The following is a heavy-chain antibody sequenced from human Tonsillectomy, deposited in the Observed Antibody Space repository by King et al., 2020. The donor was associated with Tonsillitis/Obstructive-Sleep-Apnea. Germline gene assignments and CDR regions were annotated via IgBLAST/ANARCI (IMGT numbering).Heavy chain of an antibody. Sequence: QLQESGPGLVKPSETLSLTCTVSGGSVSSGSYYWSWIRQPPGKGLEWIGYVYYSGTTNYNPSLQSRVTISVDTSKNHFSLKIRYLTAADTAVYYCARDPGNGFSPTYWGQGTLVTVPS. CDR1: GGSVSSGSYY. J-gene: IGHJ4*02. V-gene: IGHV4-61*01. CDR3: ARDPGNGFSPTY. CDR2: VYYSGTT. D-gene: IGHD5-24*01.